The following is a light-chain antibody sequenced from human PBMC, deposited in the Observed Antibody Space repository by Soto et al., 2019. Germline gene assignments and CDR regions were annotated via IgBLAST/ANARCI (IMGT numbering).Light chain of an antibody. CDR3: QQFDNVPLT. Sequence: DIQMTQYPSALSASVGDRVTITCRASQSIRTNLNWYQQKPGKAPKLLIYDASKLETGVPSRLSGSGSGTDFTLTITSLQPEDIATYYCQQFDNVPLTFGGGTKVDIK. V-gene: IGKV1-33*01. CDR2: DAS. CDR1: QSIRTN. J-gene: IGKJ4*01.